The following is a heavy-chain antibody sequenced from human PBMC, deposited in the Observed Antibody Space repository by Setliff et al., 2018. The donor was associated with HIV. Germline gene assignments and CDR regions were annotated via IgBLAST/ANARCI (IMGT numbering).Heavy chain of an antibody. J-gene: IGHJ6*02. CDR3: AREIGDYYDRSCYYPPTDYYYGRDV. CDR2: ISAYNGNT. Sequence: ASVKVSCKASGYTFTSYDISWVRQAPGQGLDWMGWISAYNGNTNYAQKPQGRVTMTTDTSTSTAYTELRSLRSDDTAVYYCAREIGDYYDRSCYYPPTDYYYGRDVWGQGSTVTVSS. CDR1: GYTFTSYD. D-gene: IGHD3-22*01. V-gene: IGHV1-18*01.